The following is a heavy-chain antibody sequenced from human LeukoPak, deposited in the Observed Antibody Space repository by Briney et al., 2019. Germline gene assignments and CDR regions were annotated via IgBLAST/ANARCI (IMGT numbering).Heavy chain of an antibody. CDR3: ARGRGKYSSLDY. V-gene: IGHV1-8*02. CDR2: MNPDSGNT. J-gene: IGHJ4*02. CDR1: GYTFTSYG. Sequence: ASVKVSCKASGYTFTSYGISWVRQATGQGLEWMGWMNPDSGNTGYAQKFQGRVTMTRNTSISTAYMQLSSLRSEDTAVYYCARGRGKYSSLDYWGQGTLVTVSS. D-gene: IGHD5-18*01.